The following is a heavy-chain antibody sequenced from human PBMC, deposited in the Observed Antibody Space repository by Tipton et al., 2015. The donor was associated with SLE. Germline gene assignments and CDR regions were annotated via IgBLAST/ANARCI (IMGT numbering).Heavy chain of an antibody. CDR2: IYYSGST. Sequence: TLSLTCTVSGGSISSSSYYWGWIRQPPGKGLEWIGSIYYSGSTYYNPSLKSRVTISVDTSKNQFSLKLSSVTAADTAVYYCARDYDSSGYSGMDVWGKGTTATVSS. V-gene: IGHV4-39*07. CDR3: ARDYDSSGYSGMDV. CDR1: GGSISSSSYY. D-gene: IGHD3-22*01. J-gene: IGHJ6*03.